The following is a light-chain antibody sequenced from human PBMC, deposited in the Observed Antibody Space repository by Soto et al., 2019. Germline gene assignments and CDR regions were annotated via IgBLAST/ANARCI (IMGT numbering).Light chain of an antibody. CDR3: AAWDDILNGYV. V-gene: IGLV1-44*01. CDR2: SNY. Sequence: QSVLTQPPSASGTPGQRVTISCSGSSXNIESNTVTWYQQLPGTAPKLVIYSNYDRPSGVPGRFSGSTSGTSASLVIRGLQSEDEADYYCAAWDDILNGYVFGGGTKVTVL. CDR1: SXNIESNT. J-gene: IGLJ1*01.